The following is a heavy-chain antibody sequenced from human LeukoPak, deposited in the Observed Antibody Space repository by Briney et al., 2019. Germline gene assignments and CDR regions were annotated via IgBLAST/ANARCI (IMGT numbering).Heavy chain of an antibody. Sequence: GESLKISCTASGYSFTTYWIGWVRQMPGKGLEWMGVIYPDDSDTRYSPSFQGQVTISADKSISTAYLQWSSLKASDTAMYYCARHKQQLEVNDAFDIWGQGTMVTVSS. D-gene: IGHD6-13*01. V-gene: IGHV5-51*01. CDR3: ARHKQQLEVNDAFDI. J-gene: IGHJ3*02. CDR2: IYPDDSDT. CDR1: GYSFTTYW.